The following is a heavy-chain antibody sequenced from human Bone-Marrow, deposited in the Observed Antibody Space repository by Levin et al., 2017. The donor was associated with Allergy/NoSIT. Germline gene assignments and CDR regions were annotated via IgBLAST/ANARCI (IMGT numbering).Heavy chain of an antibody. Sequence: KRGESLKISCKTSGYTFTDQYIHWVRQAPGQGLEWVGWINPAIGYTNYAQKFQGRVTMTRDTSISTAYMELSSLRSDDTALYYCARITDYGVGSYSFFDYWGQGTLVTVSS. CDR1: GYTFTDQY. J-gene: IGHJ4*02. V-gene: IGHV1-2*02. CDR2: INPAIGYT. CDR3: ARITDYGVGSYSFFDY. D-gene: IGHD3-10*01.